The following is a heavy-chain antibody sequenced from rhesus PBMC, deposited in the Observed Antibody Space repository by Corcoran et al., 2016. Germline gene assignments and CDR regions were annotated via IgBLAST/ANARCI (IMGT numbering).Heavy chain of an antibody. CDR3: ARVYSSGWYGFDY. J-gene: IGHJ4*01. V-gene: IGHV2-95*01. CDR1: GFSISTTGTG. Sequence: QVTLKESGPALVKPTQTLTLTCTFPGFSISTTGTGLGWVRSPPGTALEWLASTYWNDSKYYSSSLKSKLTISKDTSKNQVVLTMTNMDPVDTATYYCARVYSSGWYGFDYWGQGVLVTVSS. D-gene: IGHD6-31*01. CDR2: TYWNDSK.